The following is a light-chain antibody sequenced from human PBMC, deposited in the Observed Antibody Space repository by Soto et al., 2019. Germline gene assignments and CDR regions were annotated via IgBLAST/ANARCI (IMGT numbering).Light chain of an antibody. Sequence: DIPMTHSLSILSASVGNTFTLTCRAIESINSLFAWHQQKPGKAPNLLIYKASSLESGVPSRFSGSGSGTEFTLTISSLQPDDFATYYCQHYNGDSRTFGQGTKLEIK. CDR2: KAS. J-gene: IGKJ2*01. V-gene: IGKV1-5*03. CDR1: ESINSL. CDR3: QHYNGDSRT.